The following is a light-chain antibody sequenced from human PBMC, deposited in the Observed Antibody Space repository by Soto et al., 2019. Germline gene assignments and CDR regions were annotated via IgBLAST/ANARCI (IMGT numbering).Light chain of an antibody. CDR3: CSYVTTPEI. V-gene: IGLV2-11*01. Sequence: QSALAQPRSLSGSPGQLLTISCIGTISDVDDYRYVSWYQQYPGKAPKLVIYDGNKRPSGVPDRFSGSNSGNTASLTISGLQAEDEADYYCCSYVTTPEIFGTGTKVTVL. J-gene: IGLJ1*01. CDR1: ISDVDDYRY. CDR2: DGN.